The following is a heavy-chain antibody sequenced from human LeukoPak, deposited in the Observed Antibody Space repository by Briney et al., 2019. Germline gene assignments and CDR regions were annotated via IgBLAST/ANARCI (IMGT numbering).Heavy chain of an antibody. CDR3: ARALGILEPFDY. Sequence: SVKVSCKASGGTFSSYAISWVRQAPRQGLEWMGRIIPIVGTANYAQKLKGRVTITTDDTKSTAYLELSSLRSEDTALYYCARALGILEPFDYWGQGTLVSASS. D-gene: IGHD2-15*01. J-gene: IGHJ4*02. CDR2: IIPIVGTA. V-gene: IGHV1-69*05. CDR1: GGTFSSYA.